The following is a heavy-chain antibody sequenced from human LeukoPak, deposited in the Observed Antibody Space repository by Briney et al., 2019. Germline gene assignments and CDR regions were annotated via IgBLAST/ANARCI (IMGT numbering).Heavy chain of an antibody. J-gene: IGHJ4*02. CDR1: RLTFSSFA. V-gene: IGHV3-23*01. D-gene: IGHD6-13*01. CDR3: VKVATGGRVAAPLNPLG. Sequence: PGGSLRLSCAASRLTFSSFAMSLLRQAPGKGLEWVSAISGSGGSTYYADSVKGRFTISRDNSKNTLYLQMNSLRAEDTAVYYCVKVATGGRVAAPLNPLGWGQGTLVTVSS. CDR2: ISGSGGST.